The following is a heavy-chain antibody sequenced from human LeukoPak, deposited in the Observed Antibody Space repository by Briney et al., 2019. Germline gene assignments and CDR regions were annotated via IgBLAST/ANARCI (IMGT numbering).Heavy chain of an antibody. CDR2: IYPGDSDT. CDR1: GSTFTSYW. Sequence: GGSLQISCQGSGSTFTSYWIGWVRQLPGKGLAWMGIIYPGDSDTRYSPSFQGQVTISADKSISTAYLQWSSLKASDTAMYYCARPPTYWGQGTLVTVSS. V-gene: IGHV5-51*01. J-gene: IGHJ4*02. CDR3: ARPPTY.